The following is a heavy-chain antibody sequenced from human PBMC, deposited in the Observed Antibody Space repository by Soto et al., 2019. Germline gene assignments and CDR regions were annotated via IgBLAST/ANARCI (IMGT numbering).Heavy chain of an antibody. D-gene: IGHD3-3*01. CDR3: PRKDFLGVVNFNYYYYGMEV. CDR1: GYSFTSYW. V-gene: IGHV5-10-1*01. J-gene: IGHJ6*02. Sequence: GESLKISCKGSGYSFTSYWISWSRQMPGKGLEWMGRIDPSDSYTNYSPSFQCHVTISADKSISTAYLQWSSLKASDTAMYYWPRKDFLGVVNFNYYYYGMEVWGQGTTLTVSS. CDR2: IDPSDSYT.